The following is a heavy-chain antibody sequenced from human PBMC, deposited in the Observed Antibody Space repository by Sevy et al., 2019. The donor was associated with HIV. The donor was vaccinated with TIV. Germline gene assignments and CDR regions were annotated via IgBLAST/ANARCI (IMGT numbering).Heavy chain of an antibody. Sequence: GGSLRVSCAASGFTFDDYAMHWVRQAPGKGLEWVSLISWDGGSTYYADSVKGRFTISRDNSKNSLYLQMNSLRAEDTALYYCAKDKKGVYSSSWSAFDYWGQGTLVTVSS. CDR2: ISWDGGST. CDR3: AKDKKGVYSSSWSAFDY. D-gene: IGHD6-13*01. V-gene: IGHV3-43D*04. CDR1: GFTFDDYA. J-gene: IGHJ4*02.